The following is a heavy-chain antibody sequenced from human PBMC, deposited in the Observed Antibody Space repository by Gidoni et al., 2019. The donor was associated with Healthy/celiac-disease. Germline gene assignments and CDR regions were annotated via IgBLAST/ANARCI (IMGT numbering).Heavy chain of an antibody. D-gene: IGHD4-17*01. V-gene: IGHV4-38-2*02. CDR3: AREVTTAYYYGMDV. Sequence: QVQLQESGPGLVKPSETLSLTCAVSGYSISSGYYWGWIRQPPGKGLEWIGGIYHSGGTYYNPSLKSRVTISVDTSKNQFSLKLSSVTAADTAVYYCAREVTTAYYYGMDVWGQGTTVTVSS. CDR1: GYSISSGYY. J-gene: IGHJ6*02. CDR2: IYHSGGT.